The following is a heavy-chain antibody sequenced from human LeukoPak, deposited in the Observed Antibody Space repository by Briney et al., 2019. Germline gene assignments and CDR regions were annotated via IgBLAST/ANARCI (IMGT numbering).Heavy chain of an antibody. V-gene: IGHV4-59*02. J-gene: IGHJ5*02. CDR1: GASVTDYY. CDR3: TRGHWGLQS. CDR2: HSGNS. D-gene: IGHD7-27*01. Sequence: SETLSLTCTVSGASVTDYYWSWIRQSPGKGLEWISYHSGNSDYNPSLRSRVTTSLDTSKNQFSLNLISVTAADTAVYYCTRGHWGLQSWSQGTLVTVSS.